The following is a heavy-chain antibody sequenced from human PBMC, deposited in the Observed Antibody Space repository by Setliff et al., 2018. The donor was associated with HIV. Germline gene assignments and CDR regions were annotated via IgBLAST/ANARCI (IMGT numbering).Heavy chain of an antibody. CDR2: ISRSSSTI. Sequence: HPGGSLRLSCAASGFTFSSYGMNWVRQAPGKGLEWLSYISRSSSTIYYADSVKGRFIISRDNAKNSLYLQMNSLRAEDTAVYYCARDQDLGYWGQGTLVTVSS. D-gene: IGHD3-16*01. CDR1: GFTFSSYG. CDR3: ARDQDLGY. V-gene: IGHV3-48*01. J-gene: IGHJ4*02.